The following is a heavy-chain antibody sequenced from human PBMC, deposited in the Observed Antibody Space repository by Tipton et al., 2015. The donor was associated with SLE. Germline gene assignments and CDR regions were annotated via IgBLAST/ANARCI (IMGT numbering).Heavy chain of an antibody. V-gene: IGHV3-11*04. J-gene: IGHJ4*02. D-gene: IGHD1-26*01. Sequence: SLRLSCAASGFTFSDYYMSWIRQAPGKGLEWVSYISSSGSTIYYADSVKGRFTISRDNAKNSLYLQMNSLRAEDTTVYYCASSIVGATDFDYWGQGTLVTVSS. CDR3: ASSIVGATDFDY. CDR2: ISSSGSTI. CDR1: GFTFSDYY.